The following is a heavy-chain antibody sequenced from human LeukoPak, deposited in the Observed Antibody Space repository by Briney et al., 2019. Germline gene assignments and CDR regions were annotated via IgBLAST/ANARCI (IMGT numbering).Heavy chain of an antibody. CDR3: VRVKGSYFDY. Sequence: GGSLRLSCTASGFPLSSYRMNWIRQAPGKGLEWISYISASGSAIYYVDSVNGRVTVSRDNARNSLFLQMDSPRAEDTAVYYCVRVKGSYFDYWGPGTLVTVSS. J-gene: IGHJ4*02. D-gene: IGHD2-15*01. CDR2: ISASGSAI. CDR1: GFPLSSYR. V-gene: IGHV3-48*01.